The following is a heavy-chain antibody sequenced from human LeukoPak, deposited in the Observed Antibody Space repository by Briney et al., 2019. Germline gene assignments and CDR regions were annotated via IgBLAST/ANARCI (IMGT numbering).Heavy chain of an antibody. Sequence: GGSLRLSRAASGFTVSSNYMSWVRQAAGKGLEWVSVIYSGGSTYYADSVKGRFTISRDNSKNTLYLQMNSLRAEDTAVYYCARDKGYGTDAFDIWGQGTMVTVSS. CDR2: IYSGGST. CDR1: GFTVSSNY. J-gene: IGHJ3*02. CDR3: ARDKGYGTDAFDI. V-gene: IGHV3-53*01. D-gene: IGHD4-17*01.